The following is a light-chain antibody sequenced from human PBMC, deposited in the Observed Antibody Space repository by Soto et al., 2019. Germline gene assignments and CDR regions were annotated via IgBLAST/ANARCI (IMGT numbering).Light chain of an antibody. CDR2: EVS. CDR1: SSDIGSYNR. J-gene: IGLJ2*01. CDR3: SSYTSNYTLV. V-gene: IGLV2-18*02. Sequence: QSALTQPPSVSGSPGQSVTISCTGTSSDIGSYNRVSWYQQPPGTAPKLMIYEVSNRLSGVPDRFSGSKSGNTASLTISGLQAEDEADYYCSSYTSNYTLVFGGGTKLTVL.